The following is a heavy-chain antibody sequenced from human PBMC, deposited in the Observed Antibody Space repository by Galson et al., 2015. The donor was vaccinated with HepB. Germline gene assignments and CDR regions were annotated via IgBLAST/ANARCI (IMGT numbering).Heavy chain of an antibody. Sequence: SLRLSCAASGFTFSDYYMSWIRQAPGKGLEWISYISQSGTYTNYADSVKGRFTVSRENAQNSLYLQINSLRAEDTAVSYCARVADADSGDHSHFDSWGQGTLVTVSS. CDR1: GFTFSDYY. V-gene: IGHV3-11*06. J-gene: IGHJ4*02. CDR3: ARVADADSGDHSHFDS. D-gene: IGHD4-17*01. CDR2: ISQSGTYT.